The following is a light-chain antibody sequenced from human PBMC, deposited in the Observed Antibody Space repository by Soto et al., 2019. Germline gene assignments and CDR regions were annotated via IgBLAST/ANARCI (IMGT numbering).Light chain of an antibody. CDR2: EVS. CDR3: SSYTNIATRV. V-gene: IGLV2-14*01. CDR1: RNDVGAYKF. J-gene: IGLJ1*01. Sequence: QSALTQPASVSGSPGQSITISCTGSRNDVGAYKFVSWYQQFAGKAPRLIIYEVSHRPSGVSDRFSASKSGNTASLTISGLQTEDEADYYCSSYTNIATRVFGTGTKLTV.